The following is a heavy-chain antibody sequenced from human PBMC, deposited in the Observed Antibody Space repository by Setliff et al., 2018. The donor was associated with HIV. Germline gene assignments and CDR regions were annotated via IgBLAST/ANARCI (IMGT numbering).Heavy chain of an antibody. CDR2: IYTSGST. CDR1: GGSISSGIYY. Sequence: PSETLSLTCTVSGGSISSGIYYWSWIRQPAGKGLEWIGRIYTSGSTKYNPSLESRVTISVDTSKSQFFLMLSSVTAADTAVYYCARASSDIPGVDSNYFDDWGQGTLVTVSS. J-gene: IGHJ4*02. D-gene: IGHD2-2*01. CDR3: ARASSDIPGVDSNYFDD. V-gene: IGHV4-61*02.